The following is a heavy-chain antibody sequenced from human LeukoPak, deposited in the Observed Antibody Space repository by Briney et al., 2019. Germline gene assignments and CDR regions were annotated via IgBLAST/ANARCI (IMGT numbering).Heavy chain of an antibody. CDR1: GYTFSSYW. V-gene: IGHV3-74*01. D-gene: IGHD4-23*01. Sequence: GGCLRLSCAASGYTFSSYWQNWVRQAPGKGLVWVSRIASDGSSTTYADSVKGRFSISRDNAKNTLYLQMNSLRVEDTAVYYCARGRPHGNDYWGQGTLVTVSS. J-gene: IGHJ4*02. CDR3: ARGRPHGNDY. CDR2: IASDGSST.